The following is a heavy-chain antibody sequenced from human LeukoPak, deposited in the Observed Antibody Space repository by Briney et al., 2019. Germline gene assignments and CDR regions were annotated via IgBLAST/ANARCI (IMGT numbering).Heavy chain of an antibody. Sequence: ESGPTLVNPTQTLTLTCTVSGFSLSNDRMGVSWVRQPPGKALEWLAHIFSNDEKSYSTSLKSRVTISKDTSKSQVVLTMTNMDPVDTATYYCARTPVALADNTFDYWGQGTLVTVSS. CDR2: IFSNDEK. V-gene: IGHV2-26*01. CDR3: ARTPVALADNTFDY. J-gene: IGHJ4*02. D-gene: IGHD6-19*01. CDR1: GFSLSNDRMG.